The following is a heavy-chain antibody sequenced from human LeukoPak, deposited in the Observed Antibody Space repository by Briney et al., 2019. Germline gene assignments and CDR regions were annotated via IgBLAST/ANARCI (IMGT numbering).Heavy chain of an antibody. CDR1: GGSISSYY. Sequence: SETLSLTCTVSGGSISSYYCSWIRQPPGKRLEWIGYIYYSGSTNYNPSLKSRVTISVDTSKNQFSLKLSSVTAADTAVYYCARERGSEGAFDIWGQGTMVTVSS. CDR3: ARERGSEGAFDI. D-gene: IGHD6-25*01. V-gene: IGHV4-59*01. CDR2: IYYSGST. J-gene: IGHJ3*02.